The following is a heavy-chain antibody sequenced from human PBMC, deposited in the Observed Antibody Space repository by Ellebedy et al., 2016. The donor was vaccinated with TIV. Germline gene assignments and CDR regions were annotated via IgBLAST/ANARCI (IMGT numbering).Heavy chain of an antibody. Sequence: SETLSLTCTVSGGSISTFYWSWVRQPPGKGLEWIGYIHYSGRTYYNPSLKSRVTTSVDTSKDQFSLSLSSVTAADTAVYFCARGNSEYYYMEVWGKGTTVTVSS. CDR2: IHYSGRT. CDR1: GGSISTFY. CDR3: ARGNSEYYYMEV. J-gene: IGHJ6*03. D-gene: IGHD1-7*01. V-gene: IGHV4-59*01.